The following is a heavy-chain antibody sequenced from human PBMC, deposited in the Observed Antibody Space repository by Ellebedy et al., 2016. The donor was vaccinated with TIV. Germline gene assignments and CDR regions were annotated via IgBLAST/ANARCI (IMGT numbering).Heavy chain of an antibody. D-gene: IGHD3-10*01. V-gene: IGHV1-2*02. CDR2: ISPKSGGK. Sequence: AASVKVSCKASGYTFTSYSIHWVRQAPGQGLEWMGWISPKSGGKNFAQKFQGRVTMTRDTSISTAYMELTRLTSDDTAVYYCARFYYGSGSFYQVEDYWGQGTLVTVSS. J-gene: IGHJ4*02. CDR3: ARFYYGSGSFYQVEDY. CDR1: GYTFTSYS.